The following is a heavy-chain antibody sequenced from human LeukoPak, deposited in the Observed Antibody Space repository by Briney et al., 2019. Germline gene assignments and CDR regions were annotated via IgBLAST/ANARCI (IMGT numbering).Heavy chain of an antibody. J-gene: IGHJ3*02. D-gene: IGHD5-18*01. CDR1: GYTFTGYY. V-gene: IGHV1-2*02. Sequence: GASVKVSCKASGYTFTGYYMHWVRQAPGQGLEWMEWINPNSGGTNYAQKFQGRVTMTRDTSISTAYMELSRLRSDDTAVYYCARGYSYGYRGLSDAFDIWGQGTMVTVSS. CDR2: INPNSGGT. CDR3: ARGYSYGYRGLSDAFDI.